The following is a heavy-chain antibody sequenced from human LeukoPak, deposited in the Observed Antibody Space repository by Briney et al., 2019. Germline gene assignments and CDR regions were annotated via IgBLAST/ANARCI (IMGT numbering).Heavy chain of an antibody. J-gene: IGHJ4*02. V-gene: IGHV3-30-3*01. CDR3: ARGFSRSYIDY. Sequence: GGSLGLSCAASGFTFSSYAMHWVRQAPGKVREGVAVIPYDGSNKYYADSVKGRFTISRDNSKNTLYLQMNSLRAEDTAVYYCARGFSRSYIDYWGQGTLVTVSS. CDR2: IPYDGSNK. CDR1: GFTFSSYA. D-gene: IGHD2-2*01.